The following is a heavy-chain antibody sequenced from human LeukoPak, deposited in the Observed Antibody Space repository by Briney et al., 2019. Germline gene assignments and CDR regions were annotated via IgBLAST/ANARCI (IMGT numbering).Heavy chain of an antibody. CDR1: GYSISSGYY. Sequence: SETLSLTCTVSGYSISSGYYWGWIRQPPGKGLEWIGSIYHSGSTYYNPSLKSRVTISVDTSKNQFSLKLSSVTAADTAVYYCARQLRDWFDPWGQGTLVTVSS. V-gene: IGHV4-38-2*02. D-gene: IGHD4-17*01. J-gene: IGHJ5*02. CDR3: ARQLRDWFDP. CDR2: IYHSGST.